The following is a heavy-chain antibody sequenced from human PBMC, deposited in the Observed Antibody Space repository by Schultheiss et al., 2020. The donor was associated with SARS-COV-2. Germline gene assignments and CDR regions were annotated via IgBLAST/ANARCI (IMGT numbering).Heavy chain of an antibody. J-gene: IGHJ4*02. CDR2: ISYDGSNK. CDR1: GFTFSSYG. V-gene: IGHV3-30*03. Sequence: GGSLRLSCAASGFTFSSYGMHWVRQAPGKGLEWVAVISYDGSNKYYADSVKGRFTISRHNSKNTLYLQMNSLRAEDTAVYYCARDSLCGGDCYSLWGQGTLVTVSS. CDR3: ARDSLCGGDCYSL. D-gene: IGHD2-21*01.